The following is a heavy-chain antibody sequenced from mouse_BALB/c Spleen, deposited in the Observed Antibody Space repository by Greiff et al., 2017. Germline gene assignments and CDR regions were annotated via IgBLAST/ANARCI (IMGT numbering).Heavy chain of an antibody. J-gene: IGHJ4*01. Sequence: EVQLQQSGAELVRSGASVKLSCTASGFNIKDYYMHWVKQRPEQGLEWIGWIDPENGDTEYAPKFQGRATMTADTSSNTAYLQLSSLTSEDTAVYYCSAGLLRYAMDYWGQGTSVTVSS. CDR1: GFNIKDYY. CDR3: SAGLLRYAMDY. CDR2: IDPENGDT. D-gene: IGHD1-1*01. V-gene: IGHV14-4*02.